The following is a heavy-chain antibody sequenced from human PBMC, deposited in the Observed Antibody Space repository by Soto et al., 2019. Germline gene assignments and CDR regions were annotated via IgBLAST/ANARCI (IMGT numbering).Heavy chain of an antibody. V-gene: IGHV4-59*01. CDR3: ARASDYGGNFYYYGMDV. CDR2: IYYSGST. Sequence: SETLSLTCTVSGGSISSYYWSWIRQPPGKGLEWIGYIYYSGSTNYNPSLKSRVTISVDTSKNQFSLKLSSVTAADTAVYYCARASDYGGNFYYYGMDVWGQGTTVTVSS. CDR1: GGSISSYY. D-gene: IGHD4-17*01. J-gene: IGHJ6*02.